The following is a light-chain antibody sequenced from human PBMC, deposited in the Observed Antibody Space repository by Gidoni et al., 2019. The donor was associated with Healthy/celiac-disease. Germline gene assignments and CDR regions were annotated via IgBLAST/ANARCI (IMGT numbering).Light chain of an antibody. CDR2: DAS. CDR3: QQRSNWPPT. Sequence: EIVLTQSPATLPLSPGERATLSCRASQSVSSYLAWYQQKPGQAPRLLIYDASNRATGIPARFSGSGSGTDFTLTISSLEPEDFAVYYCQQRSNWPPTFGQXTRLEIK. V-gene: IGKV3-11*01. CDR1: QSVSSY. J-gene: IGKJ5*01.